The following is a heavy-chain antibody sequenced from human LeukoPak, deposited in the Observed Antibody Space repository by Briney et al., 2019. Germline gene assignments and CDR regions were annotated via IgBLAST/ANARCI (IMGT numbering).Heavy chain of an antibody. J-gene: IGHJ4*02. Sequence: SGPTLVIPRQTLTLTFTCSGLSRSTSGVGVGWIRQPPGKGLEWLVLIYWNDDKRYSPPLKSRLTITKDTSKNQVVLTMTNMDPGDTATYYCAHRDSSGYIYFDYWGQGTLLTVS. V-gene: IGHV2-5*01. D-gene: IGHD3-22*01. CDR1: GLSRSTSGVG. CDR3: AHRDSSGYIYFDY. CDR2: IYWNDDK.